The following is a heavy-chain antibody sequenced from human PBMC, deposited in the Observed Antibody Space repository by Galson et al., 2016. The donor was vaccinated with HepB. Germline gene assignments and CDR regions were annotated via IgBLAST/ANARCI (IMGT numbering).Heavy chain of an antibody. CDR2: ISVYNGDT. CDR3: ARDRDTRGSWYGGASH. V-gene: IGHV1-18*01. D-gene: IGHD6-13*01. Sequence: QSGAEVKKPGASVKVSCKASGYTFNKYGFIWVRQAPGQGLEWMGWISVYNGDTKYAPKVQGRVTLTADTSSNTVYMDLRSLRSDDTAVYYCARDRDTRGSWYGGASHWGQGTLLTVSS. J-gene: IGHJ4*02. CDR1: GYTFNKYG.